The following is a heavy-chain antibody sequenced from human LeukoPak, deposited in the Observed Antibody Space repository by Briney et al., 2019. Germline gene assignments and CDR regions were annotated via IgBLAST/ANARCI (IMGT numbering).Heavy chain of an antibody. CDR2: ISGSGGST. CDR1: GFTLSSYG. CDR3: AKRLGSGWPHFDY. D-gene: IGHD6-19*01. Sequence: PGGSLRLSCAASGFTLSSYGMSWVRQAPGKGLEWVSAISGSGGSTYYADSVKGRFTISRDNSKNTLYLQMNSLRAEDTAVYYCAKRLGSGWPHFDYWGQGTLVTVSS. J-gene: IGHJ4*02. V-gene: IGHV3-23*01.